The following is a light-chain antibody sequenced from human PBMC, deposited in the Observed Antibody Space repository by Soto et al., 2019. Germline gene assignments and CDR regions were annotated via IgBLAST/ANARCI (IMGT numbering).Light chain of an antibody. V-gene: IGLV1-47*01. CDR2: RNN. Sequence: QSVLTQPPSASGTPGQRVTISCSGSSSNIGSNYVYWYQQFPGTAPKLLIYRNNQRPSGVPDRFSGSKSGTSASLAISGLRSEDEGYYHCAVWDGSLSGVVFGGGTKRTV. CDR3: AVWDGSLSGVV. CDR1: SSNIGSNY. J-gene: IGLJ2*01.